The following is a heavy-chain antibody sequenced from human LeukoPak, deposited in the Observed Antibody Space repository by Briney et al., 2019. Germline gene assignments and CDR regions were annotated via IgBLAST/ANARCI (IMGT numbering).Heavy chain of an antibody. Sequence: GGSLRLSCAASGFTFSDYYMSWIRQAPGKGLEWVSYISSSGSTIYYADSVKGRFTISRDDAKDSLYLQMNSLRAEDTAVYYCATQDLVVPDYWGQGTLVTVSS. V-gene: IGHV3-11*01. J-gene: IGHJ4*02. CDR1: GFTFSDYY. CDR2: ISSSGSTI. D-gene: IGHD2-15*01. CDR3: ATQDLVVPDY.